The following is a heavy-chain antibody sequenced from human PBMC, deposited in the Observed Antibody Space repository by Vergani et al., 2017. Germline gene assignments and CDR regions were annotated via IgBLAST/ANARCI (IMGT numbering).Heavy chain of an antibody. J-gene: IGHJ3*01. D-gene: IGHD6-19*01. CDR1: GGSISSYY. Sequence: QVQLQESGPGLVKPSETLSLTCTVSGGSISSYYWSWIRQPPGKGLEWIGYIYYSGSTNYNPSLKSPVTISVDTSKNQFSLKLSSVTAADTAVYYCAGDRVAVAVGTTHDAFDFWGQGTMVTVSS. CDR2: IYYSGST. V-gene: IGHV4-59*01. CDR3: AGDRVAVAVGTTHDAFDF.